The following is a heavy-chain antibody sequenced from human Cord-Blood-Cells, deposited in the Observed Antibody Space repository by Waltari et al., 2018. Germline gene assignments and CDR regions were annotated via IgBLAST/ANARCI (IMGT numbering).Heavy chain of an antibody. J-gene: IGHJ4*02. CDR1: GGSISSYY. Sequence: QVQLQESGPGLVKPSETQSLTCTVSGGSISSYYWSWIRQPPGKGLEWIGYIYYSGSTNYNPSLKSRVTISVDTSKNQFSLKLSSVTAADTAVYYCARSTIFGVVDYWGQGTLVTVSS. CDR3: ARSTIFGVVDY. V-gene: IGHV4-59*01. D-gene: IGHD3-3*01. CDR2: IYYSGST.